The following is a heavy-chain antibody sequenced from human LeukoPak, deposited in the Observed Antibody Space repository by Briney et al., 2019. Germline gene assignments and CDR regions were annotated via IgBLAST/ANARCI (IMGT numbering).Heavy chain of an antibody. CDR3: ARASSAYYYDSSGYYVYYYYGMDV. CDR2: INHSGST. Sequence: SETLSLTCTVSGGSVSSGSYYWSWIRQPPGKGLEWIGEINHSGSTNYNPSLKSRVTISVDTSKNQFSLKLSSVTAADTAVYYCARASSAYYYDSSGYYVYYYYGMDVWGQGTTVTVSS. J-gene: IGHJ6*02. D-gene: IGHD3-22*01. V-gene: IGHV4-39*07. CDR1: GGSVSSGSYY.